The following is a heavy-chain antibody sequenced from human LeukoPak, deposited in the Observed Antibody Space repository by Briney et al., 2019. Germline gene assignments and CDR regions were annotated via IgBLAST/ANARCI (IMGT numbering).Heavy chain of an antibody. CDR2: IQNDGNNK. D-gene: IGHD6-6*01. V-gene: IGHV3-30*02. CDR3: ARDWGTSSLYLVN. Sequence: GGSLRLSCAASGFTFSSNGMHWVRQAPGKGLECVAFIQNDGNNKKYADSVKGRFTISRDNSKNTLYLQLNSLRAEDTAVYYCARDWGTSSLYLVNWGQGTLVTVSS. J-gene: IGHJ4*02. CDR1: GFTFSSNG.